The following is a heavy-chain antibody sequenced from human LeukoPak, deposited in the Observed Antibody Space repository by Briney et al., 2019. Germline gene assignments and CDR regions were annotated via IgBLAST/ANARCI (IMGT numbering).Heavy chain of an antibody. CDR2: IIPIFGTA. Sequence: SVKVSCKASGGTFSSYAISWVRQAPGQGLEWMGGIIPIFGTANYAQKFQGRVTITADESTSTAYMELSSLRSEDTAVYYCARDRSRLVTRGNAFDIWGQGTMVTVSS. CDR1: GGTFSSYA. D-gene: IGHD3-16*01. CDR3: ARDRSRLVTRGNAFDI. V-gene: IGHV1-69*13. J-gene: IGHJ3*02.